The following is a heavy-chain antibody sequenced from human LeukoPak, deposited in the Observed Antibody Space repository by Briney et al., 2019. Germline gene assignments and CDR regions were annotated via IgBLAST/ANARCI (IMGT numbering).Heavy chain of an antibody. Sequence: GGSLRLSCAASGFTFSSHGMHWVRQAPGKGLEWVAVISHDGSNKYYADSVKGRFTISRDNSKNTLYLQMNSLRAEDTAVYYCAKDYYDSSGFLDYWGQGTLVTVSS. CDR2: ISHDGSNK. J-gene: IGHJ4*02. CDR3: AKDYYDSSGFLDY. V-gene: IGHV3-30*18. D-gene: IGHD3-22*01. CDR1: GFTFSSHG.